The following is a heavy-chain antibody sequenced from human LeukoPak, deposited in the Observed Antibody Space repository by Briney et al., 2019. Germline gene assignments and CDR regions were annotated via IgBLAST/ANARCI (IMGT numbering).Heavy chain of an antibody. V-gene: IGHV1-18*01. CDR2: ISAYNGNT. CDR3: ARDDAYCSGGSCYPGRIDY. J-gene: IGHJ4*02. Sequence: GASVKVSCKASGYTFTSYGISWVRQAPGQGLEWMGWISAYNGNTNYAQKLQGRVTMTTDTSTSTAYMELRSLRSDDTAAYYCARDDAYCSGGSCYPGRIDYWGQGTLVTVSS. D-gene: IGHD2-15*01. CDR1: GYTFTSYG.